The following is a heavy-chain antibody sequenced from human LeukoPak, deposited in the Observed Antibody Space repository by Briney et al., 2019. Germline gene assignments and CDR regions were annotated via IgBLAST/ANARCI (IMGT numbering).Heavy chain of an antibody. CDR1: GYTFTSYG. V-gene: IGHV1-18*01. CDR2: LSAYNGNT. J-gene: IGHJ4*02. D-gene: IGHD6-13*01. CDR3: ARQGLGSSWYYFDY. Sequence: GASVKVSCKASGYTFTSYGISWVRQAPGQGLEWMGWLSAYNGNTNYAQELQGRVSMTTDTSTSTAYMELRSLRSDDTAVYYCARQGLGSSWYYFDYWGQGTLVTVSA.